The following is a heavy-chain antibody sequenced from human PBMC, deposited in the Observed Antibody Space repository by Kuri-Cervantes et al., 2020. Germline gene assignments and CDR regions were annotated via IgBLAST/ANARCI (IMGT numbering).Heavy chain of an antibody. Sequence: GSLRLSCTVSGGSISSYYWSWIRQPPGKGLEWIGYIYYSGSTNYNPSLKSRVTISVDTSKNQFSLKLSSVTAADTAVYYCAGYSSGWRYYYYGMDAWGQGTTVTVSS. J-gene: IGHJ6*02. CDR2: IYYSGST. CDR3: AGYSSGWRYYYYGMDA. D-gene: IGHD6-19*01. CDR1: GGSISSYY. V-gene: IGHV4-59*01.